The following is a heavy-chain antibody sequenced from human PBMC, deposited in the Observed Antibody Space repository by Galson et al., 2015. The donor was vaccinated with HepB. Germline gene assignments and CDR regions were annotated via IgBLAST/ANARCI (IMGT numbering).Heavy chain of an antibody. CDR3: ARDSYSSWSLDY. D-gene: IGHD6-13*01. CDR2: IWYDGSNK. Sequence: SLRLSCAASGFTFSSYGMHWVRQAPGKGLEWVAVIWYDGSNKYYADSVKGRFTISRDNSKNTLYLQMNSLRAEDTAVYYCARDSYSSWSLDYWGQGTLVTVSS. J-gene: IGHJ4*02. V-gene: IGHV3-33*01. CDR1: GFTFSSYG.